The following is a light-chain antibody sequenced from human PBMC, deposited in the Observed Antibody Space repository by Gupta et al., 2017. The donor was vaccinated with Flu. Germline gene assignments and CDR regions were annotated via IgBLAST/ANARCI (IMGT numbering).Light chain of an antibody. CDR1: RPNLGAGYD. CDR2: GNS. CDR3: QAYDSSLSGRVV. V-gene: IGLV1-40*01. J-gene: IGLJ2*01. Sequence: QSVLTQPPSVSGAPGQRVTLSCTGRRPNLGAGYDVHGDQQLPGTAPKLPIYGNSNRPSGVPDRFAGSKSGTSASLAITGLQAEDEADYYCQAYDSSLSGRVVFGGGTKLTVL.